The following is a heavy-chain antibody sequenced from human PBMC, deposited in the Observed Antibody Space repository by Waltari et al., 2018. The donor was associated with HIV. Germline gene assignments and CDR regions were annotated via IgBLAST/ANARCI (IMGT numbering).Heavy chain of an antibody. D-gene: IGHD3-3*01. CDR2: ISWNGGTI. CDR3: AKDGRFWSTYFYYFDS. Sequence: EVHLVESGGGLVKPGRSLRLSCAASGFTFDDYALNWVRQAPGKGLEWVSGISWNGGTIAYADSVRGRFTISRDNAKNSLYLQMNSLRPEDTALYYCAKDGRFWSTYFYYFDSWGQGTRVTVSS. V-gene: IGHV3-9*01. J-gene: IGHJ4*02. CDR1: GFTFDDYA.